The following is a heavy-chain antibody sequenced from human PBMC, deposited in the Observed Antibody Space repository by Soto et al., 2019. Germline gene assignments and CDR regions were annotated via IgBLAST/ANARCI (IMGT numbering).Heavy chain of an antibody. CDR3: AREVRYRSSTSCYFGMDV. CDR2: INAGNGNT. CDR1: GYTFTSYA. V-gene: IGHV1-3*01. J-gene: IGHJ6*02. D-gene: IGHD2-2*01. Sequence: GASVKVSCKASGYTFTSYAMHWVRQAPGQRLEWMGWINAGNGNTKYSQKFQGRVTITRDTSASTAYMELSSLRSEDTAVYYCAREVRYRSSTSCYFGMDVWGQGTTVTVSS.